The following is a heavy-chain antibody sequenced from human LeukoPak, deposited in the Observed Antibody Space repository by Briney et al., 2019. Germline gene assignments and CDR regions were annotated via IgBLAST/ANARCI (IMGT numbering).Heavy chain of an antibody. D-gene: IGHD6-19*01. CDR3: ARVMYSSGWYDWFDP. V-gene: IGHV4-59*12. CDR1: GDSISGYH. CDR2: IYYSGST. J-gene: IGHJ5*02. Sequence: SETLSLTCIVSGDSISGYHWSWIRQPPGKGLEWIGYIYYSGSTYYNPSLKSRVTISVDTSKNQFSLQLNSVTAADTAVYYCARVMYSSGWYDWFDPWGQGTLVTVSS.